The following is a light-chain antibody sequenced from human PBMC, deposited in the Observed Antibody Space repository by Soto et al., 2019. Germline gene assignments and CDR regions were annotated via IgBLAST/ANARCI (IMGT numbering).Light chain of an antibody. CDR1: QSVSSY. Sequence: EIVLTQSPATLSLSPWERATLSCRASQSVSSYLAWYQQKPGQAPRLLIYDASNRATGIPARFSGSGSGTAFTLTISSLEPEDFAVYYCQQRSNWPPMYTFGQGTKLEIK. V-gene: IGKV3-11*01. CDR2: DAS. J-gene: IGKJ2*01. CDR3: QQRSNWPPMYT.